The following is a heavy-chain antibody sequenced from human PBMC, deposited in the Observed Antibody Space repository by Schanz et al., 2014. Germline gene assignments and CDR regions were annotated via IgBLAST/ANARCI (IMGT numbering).Heavy chain of an antibody. V-gene: IGHV3-33*06. CDR3: VKDLQRELLRDDHYYGMDV. Sequence: HVQLVESGGGVVQPGRSLRLSCAASGFTFSSYGMHWVRQAPGKGLEWVAVIWYDGNNKYYADSVKGRFTISRDNSKNTLYLEMNSLRAEDTAVYYCVKDLQRELLRDDHYYGMDVWGQGTTVTVSS. CDR2: IWYDGNNK. D-gene: IGHD1-26*01. J-gene: IGHJ6*02. CDR1: GFTFSSYG.